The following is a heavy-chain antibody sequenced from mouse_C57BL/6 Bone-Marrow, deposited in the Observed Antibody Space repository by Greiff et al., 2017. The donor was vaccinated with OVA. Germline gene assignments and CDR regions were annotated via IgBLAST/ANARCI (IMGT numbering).Heavy chain of an antibody. V-gene: IGHV1-52*01. CDR1: GYTFTSYW. D-gene: IGHD2-3*01. J-gene: IGHJ3*01. Sequence: QVQLQQPGAELVRPGSSVKLSCKASGYTFTSYWMHWVKQRPIQGLEWIGNIDPSDSETHYNQKFKDKATLTVDKSSSTAYMQLSSLTSEDSAVYYCAGEGFDGYFAWFAYWGQGTLVTVSA. CDR2: IDPSDSET. CDR3: AGEGFDGYFAWFAY.